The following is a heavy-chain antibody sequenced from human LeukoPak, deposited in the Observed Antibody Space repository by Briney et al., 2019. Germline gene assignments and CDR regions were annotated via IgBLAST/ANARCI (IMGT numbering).Heavy chain of an antibody. CDR1: GFTLSSYW. V-gene: IGHV3-74*01. D-gene: IGHD3-10*01. CDR2: IYNDGSRT. CDR3: ARSGAGGAFDM. J-gene: IGHJ3*02. Sequence: PGASLRLSCAASGFTLSSYWMHWVRQAPEKGLLWVSRIYNDGSRTTYADSVKGRFTISGDNAKNTLFLQMNSLTAEDTAVYYCARSGAGGAFDMWGRGTMVTVSS.